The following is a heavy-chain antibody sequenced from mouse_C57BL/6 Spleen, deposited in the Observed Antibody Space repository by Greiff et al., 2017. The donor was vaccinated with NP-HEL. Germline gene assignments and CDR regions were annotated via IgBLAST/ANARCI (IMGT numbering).Heavy chain of an antibody. Sequence: SGPELVKPGASVKMSCKASGYTFTDYNMHWVKQSHGKSLEWIGYINPNNGGTSYNQKFKGKATLTVNKSSSTAYMELRSLTSEDSAVYYCAGGSLYYFDYWGQGTTLTVSS. J-gene: IGHJ2*01. CDR1: GYTFTDYN. CDR2: INPNNGGT. CDR3: AGGSLYYFDY. V-gene: IGHV1-22*01.